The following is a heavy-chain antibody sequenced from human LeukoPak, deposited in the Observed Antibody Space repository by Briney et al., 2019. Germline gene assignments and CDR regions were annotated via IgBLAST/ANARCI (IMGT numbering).Heavy chain of an antibody. Sequence: PGGSLRLSCAASGFTFSNYAMHWVRQAPGKGLEWVAVISYDGSNKYYADSVKGRFTISRDNAKNSLYLQMNSLRAEDTAVYYCARDYYXSSGPXYFDYXGQGTLVTVSS. CDR2: ISYDGSNK. V-gene: IGHV3-30-3*01. CDR1: GFTFSNYA. D-gene: IGHD3-22*01. CDR3: ARDYYXSSGPXYFDY. J-gene: IGHJ4*02.